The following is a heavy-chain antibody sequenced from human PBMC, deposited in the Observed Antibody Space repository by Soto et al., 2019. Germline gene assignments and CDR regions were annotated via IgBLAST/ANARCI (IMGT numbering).Heavy chain of an antibody. Sequence: SETLSLTCTVSGGSISSGGYYWSWIRQHPGKGLEWIGYIYYSGSTYYNPSLKSRVTISVDTSKNQFSLKLSSVTAADTAVYYCASAGIAAAYFDYWGQGTLVTVSS. CDR3: ASAGIAAAYFDY. V-gene: IGHV4-31*03. J-gene: IGHJ4*02. CDR2: IYYSGST. CDR1: GGSISSGGYY. D-gene: IGHD6-13*01.